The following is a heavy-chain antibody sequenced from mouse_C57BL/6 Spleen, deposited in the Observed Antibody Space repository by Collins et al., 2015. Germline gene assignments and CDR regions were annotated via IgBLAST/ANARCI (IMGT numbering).Heavy chain of an antibody. V-gene: IGHV14-4*01. D-gene: IGHD2-2*01. Sequence: EVQLQQSGAELVRPGASVKLSCTASGFNIKDDYMHWVKQRPEQGLEWIGWIDPENGDTEYASKFQGKATITADTSSNTAYLQLSSLTSEDTAVYYCTTGYGYDGWFAYWGQGTLVTVSA. J-gene: IGHJ3*01. CDR1: GFNIKDDY. CDR3: TTGYGYDGWFAY. CDR2: IDPENGDT.